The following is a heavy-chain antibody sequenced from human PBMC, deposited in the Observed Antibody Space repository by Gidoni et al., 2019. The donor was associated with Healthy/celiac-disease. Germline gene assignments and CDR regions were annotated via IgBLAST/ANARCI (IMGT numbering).Heavy chain of an antibody. Sequence: QLQLQESGPGLVKPSETLSLTCTVSGGSISSSSYYWDWIRQPPGKGLEWIGSIYYSGSTYYNPSLKSRVTISVDTSKNQFSLKLSSVTAADTAVYYCARHAAMALFDYWGQGTLVTVSS. CDR2: IYYSGST. D-gene: IGHD5-18*01. J-gene: IGHJ4*02. V-gene: IGHV4-39*01. CDR3: ARHAAMALFDY. CDR1: GGSISSSSYY.